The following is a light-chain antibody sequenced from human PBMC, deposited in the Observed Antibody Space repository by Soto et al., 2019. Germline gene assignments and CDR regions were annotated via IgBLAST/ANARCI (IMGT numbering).Light chain of an antibody. J-gene: IGKJ5*01. V-gene: IGKV2-28*01. CDR2: FGS. Sequence: DIVMTQIPVSLPVTPGEPASISCKSSQSLLHSHGYNYMDWYLQKPGQSPQLLIYFGSYRASGVPDRFSGSGSGTNFTLRISIVETDDFGIYYCMQALQVPITFGQGTRLEMK. CDR3: MQALQVPIT. CDR1: QSLLHSHGYNY.